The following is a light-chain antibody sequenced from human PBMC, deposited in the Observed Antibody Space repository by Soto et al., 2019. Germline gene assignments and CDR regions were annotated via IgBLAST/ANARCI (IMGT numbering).Light chain of an antibody. V-gene: IGKV3-15*01. CDR3: QQYNNWPRA. CDR1: QSVSNN. CDR2: GAS. Sequence: EIVLTQSACTLSLSTGERATLSCGASQSVSNNYLAWYQQKHGEAPRLVIYGASTRATGIPARFSGSGYGTEFTLTISSLQPEDFAVYYCQQYNNWPRAFGQGTRLEIK. J-gene: IGKJ5*01.